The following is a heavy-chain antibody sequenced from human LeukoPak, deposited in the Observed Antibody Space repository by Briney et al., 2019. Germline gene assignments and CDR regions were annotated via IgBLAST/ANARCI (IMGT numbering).Heavy chain of an antibody. D-gene: IGHD4-17*01. CDR1: GFTFSGSA. J-gene: IGHJ4*02. CDR2: IRSKANSYAT. V-gene: IGHV3-73*01. Sequence: GGSLRLSCAASGFTFSGSAMHWVRQASGKGLEWVGRIRSKANSYATAYAASVKGRFTISRDDSKHTAYLQMNSLKTEDTAVYYCTSSKASYGDRGVVTHWGQGTLVTVSS. CDR3: TSSKASYGDRGVVTH.